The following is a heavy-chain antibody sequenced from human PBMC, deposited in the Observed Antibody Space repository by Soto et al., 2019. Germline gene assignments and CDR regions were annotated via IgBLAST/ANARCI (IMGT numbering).Heavy chain of an antibody. J-gene: IGHJ5*02. CDR3: ARFLKQWLISYNWFDP. CDR1: GYTFTSYG. CDR2: ISAYNGNT. V-gene: IGHV1-18*01. Sequence: GASVKVSCKASGYTFTSYGISWVRQAPGQGLEWMGWISAYNGNTNYAQKLQGRVTMTTDTSTSTAYMELRSLRSDDTAVYYCARFLKQWLISYNWFDPWGQGTLVTGSS. D-gene: IGHD6-19*01.